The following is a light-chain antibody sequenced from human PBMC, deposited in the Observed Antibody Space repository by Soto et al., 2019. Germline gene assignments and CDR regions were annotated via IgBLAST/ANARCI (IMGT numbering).Light chain of an antibody. V-gene: IGLV2-23*02. CDR3: CSHAGSSSWV. CDR1: SSDIGGYKY. CDR2: EVS. Sequence: QSALTQPASVSGSPGQSITISCTGTSSDIGGYKYVSWYQQHPGKAPKLIIYEVSNRPSGVSFRFSGSESGNTASLTISGLQTEDEADYYCCSHAGSSSWVFGGGTKLTVL. J-gene: IGLJ3*02.